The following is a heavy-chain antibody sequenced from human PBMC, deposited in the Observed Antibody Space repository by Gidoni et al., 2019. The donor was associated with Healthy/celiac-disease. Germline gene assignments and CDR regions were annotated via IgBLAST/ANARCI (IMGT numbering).Heavy chain of an antibody. CDR1: GGSISSGGYY. Sequence: QVQLQESGPGLVKPSQTLSLTCTVSGGSISSGGYYWSWIRQHPGKGLEWIGYIYYSGSTYYNPSLKSRVTISVDTSKNQFSLKLSSVTAADTAVYYYARGTGGDYYYGMDVWGQGTTVTVSS. V-gene: IGHV4-31*03. D-gene: IGHD2-8*02. CDR2: IYYSGST. J-gene: IGHJ6*02. CDR3: ARGTGGDYYYGMDV.